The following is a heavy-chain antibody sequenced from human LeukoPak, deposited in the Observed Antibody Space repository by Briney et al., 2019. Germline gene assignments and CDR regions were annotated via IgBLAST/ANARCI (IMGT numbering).Heavy chain of an antibody. CDR1: GGSISSGGYY. J-gene: IGHJ4*02. CDR3: ARDRVRGSSNPYFDY. Sequence: NPSETLSLTCTVSGGSISSGGYYWRWIRQHPGKGLEWIGYIYYSGSTYYNPSLKSRVTISIDTSKNQFSLKLSSVTAADTAVYYCARDRVRGSSNPYFDYWGQGTLVTVSS. V-gene: IGHV4-61*08. D-gene: IGHD1-26*01. CDR2: IYYSGST.